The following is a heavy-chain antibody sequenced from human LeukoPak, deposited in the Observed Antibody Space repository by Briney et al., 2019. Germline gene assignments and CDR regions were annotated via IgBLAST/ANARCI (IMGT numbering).Heavy chain of an antibody. CDR2: IYTSGST. J-gene: IGHJ3*02. V-gene: IGHV4-4*07. D-gene: IGHD6-6*01. CDR3: ARDQRLYSSSSPRFDI. Sequence: SETLSLTCTVSGGSISSYYWSWIRQPAGKGLEWIGRIYTSGSTNYNPSLKSRVTMSVDTSKNQFSLKLSSVTAADTAVYYCARDQRLYSSSSPRFDIWGQGTMVTVSS. CDR1: GGSISSYY.